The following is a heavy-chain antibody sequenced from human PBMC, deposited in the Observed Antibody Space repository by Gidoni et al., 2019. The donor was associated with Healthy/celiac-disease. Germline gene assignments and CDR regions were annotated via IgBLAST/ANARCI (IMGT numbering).Heavy chain of an antibody. CDR3: AREEGPYSPPNFDYYYYGMDV. Sequence: QVQLVESGGGVVQPGRSLRLSCAASGFTFSSYGMHWVRQAPGKGLEWVAVIWYDGSNKYYADSVKGRFTISRDNSKNTLYLQMNSLRAEDTAVYYCAREEGPYSPPNFDYYYYGMDVWGQGTTVTVSS. J-gene: IGHJ6*02. CDR1: GFTFSSYG. CDR2: IWYDGSNK. D-gene: IGHD6-13*01. V-gene: IGHV3-33*01.